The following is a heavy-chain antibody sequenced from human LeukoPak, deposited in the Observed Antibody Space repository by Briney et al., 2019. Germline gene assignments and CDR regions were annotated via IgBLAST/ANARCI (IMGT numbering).Heavy chain of an antibody. Sequence: GGSLRLSCAASGFTFSSYSMNWVRQAPGKGLEWVSSISSSSSYIYYADSVKGRFTISRDNAKNSLYLQMNSLRAEDTALYYCAKGRGYNYGYIFGYFDYWGQGTLVTVSS. V-gene: IGHV3-21*04. J-gene: IGHJ4*02. CDR1: GFTFSSYS. CDR2: ISSSSSYI. D-gene: IGHD5-18*01. CDR3: AKGRGYNYGYIFGYFDY.